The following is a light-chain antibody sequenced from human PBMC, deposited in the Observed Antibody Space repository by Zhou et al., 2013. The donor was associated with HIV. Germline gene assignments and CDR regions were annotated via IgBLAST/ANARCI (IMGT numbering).Light chain of an antibody. V-gene: IGKV2-28*01. Sequence: DIVMTQSPLSLSVTPGQPASISCKSSQSLVHGDGRTYLFWYLQKPGQSPQLLIYLGSNRASGVPDRLSGSGSGTDFTLKISRVEAEDVGVYYCMQALQTPITFGQGTRLEIK. CDR2: LGS. CDR3: MQALQTPIT. J-gene: IGKJ5*01. CDR1: QSLVHGDGRTY.